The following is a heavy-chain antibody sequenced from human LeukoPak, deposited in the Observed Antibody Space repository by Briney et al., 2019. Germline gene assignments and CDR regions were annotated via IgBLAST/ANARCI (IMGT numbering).Heavy chain of an antibody. Sequence: ASVKVSCKASGYTFSGYYMHWVRQAPGQGLEWMGWINPNSGGTNYAQKFQGRVTMTRDTSISTAYMELSRLRSDDTAVYYCARDRVVVPAAFDYWGQGTLVTVSS. CDR2: INPNSGGT. V-gene: IGHV1-2*02. CDR3: ARDRVVVPAAFDY. CDR1: GYTFSGYY. J-gene: IGHJ4*02. D-gene: IGHD2-2*01.